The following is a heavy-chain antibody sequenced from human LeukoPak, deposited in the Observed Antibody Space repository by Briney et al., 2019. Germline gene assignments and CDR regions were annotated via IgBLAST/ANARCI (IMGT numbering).Heavy chain of an antibody. V-gene: IGHV1-8*01. J-gene: IGHJ4*02. D-gene: IGHD6-19*01. CDR2: TNPNSGNT. CDR3: ARAPGIAVAGTFVNY. CDR1: GYTFTSYD. Sequence: ASVKVSCKASGYTFTSYDINWVRQATGQGLEWMGWTNPNSGNTGYAQKFQGRVTMTRNTSISTAYMELSSLRSEDTAVYYCARAPGIAVAGTFVNYWGQGTLVTVSS.